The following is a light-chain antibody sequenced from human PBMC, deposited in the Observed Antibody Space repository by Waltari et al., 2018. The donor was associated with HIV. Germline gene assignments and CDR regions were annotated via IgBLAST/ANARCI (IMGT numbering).Light chain of an antibody. J-gene: IGLJ2*01. V-gene: IGLV1-44*01. CDR2: SNN. Sequence: QSVLTQPPSASGTPGQRVTISCSGSSSNIGSNTVNWYQQFPRTAPKLLIYSNNQRSSGVPDLFSGSKSGTSASLAISGLQSEDEADYYCAAWDDSLNALFGGGTKLTVL. CDR1: SSNIGSNT. CDR3: AAWDDSLNAL.